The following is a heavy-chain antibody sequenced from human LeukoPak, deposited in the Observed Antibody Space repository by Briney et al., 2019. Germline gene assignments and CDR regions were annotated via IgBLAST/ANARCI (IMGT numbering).Heavy chain of an antibody. D-gene: IGHD1-14*01. CDR3: AKGSGINHYHWIDP. CDR2: ISGGGGST. CDR1: AFTFSSYA. V-gene: IGHV3-23*01. J-gene: IGHJ5*02. Sequence: GGSLRLSCAASAFTFSSYAMNWVRQAPGKGLEWVSGISGGGGSTYYADSVKGRFTISRDNSKNTLYLQMDSLRAEDTALYYCAKGSGINHYHWIDPWGQGTLVTVSS.